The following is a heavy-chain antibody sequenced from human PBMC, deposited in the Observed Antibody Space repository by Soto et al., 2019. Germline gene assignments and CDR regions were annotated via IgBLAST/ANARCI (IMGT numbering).Heavy chain of an antibody. CDR3: ARAGFLYAYYYYGMDV. V-gene: IGHV1-18*01. CDR1: GYTLSGDG. D-gene: IGHD4-17*01. CDR2: ISAYNGNT. J-gene: IGHJ6*02. Sequence: GASVNGACKTSGYTLSGDGVSWGRQAKGQGLEWMGWISAYNGNTNYAQKLQGRVTMTTDTSTSTAYMELRSLRSDDTAVYYCARAGFLYAYYYYGMDVWGQGTTVTVSS.